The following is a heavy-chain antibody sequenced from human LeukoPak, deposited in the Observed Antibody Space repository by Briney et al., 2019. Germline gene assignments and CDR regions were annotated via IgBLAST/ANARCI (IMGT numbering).Heavy chain of an antibody. V-gene: IGHV3-30*03. Sequence: GGSLRLSCAASGFTFSSYGMHWVRRAPGRGLEWVAVISYDGSNKYYADSVKGRFTISRDNSKNTLYLQMNSLTAEDTAVYYCARGGYSGTYYFDYWGQGALVTVSS. CDR1: GFTFSSYG. CDR3: ARGGYSGTYYFDY. J-gene: IGHJ4*02. D-gene: IGHD1-26*01. CDR2: ISYDGSNK.